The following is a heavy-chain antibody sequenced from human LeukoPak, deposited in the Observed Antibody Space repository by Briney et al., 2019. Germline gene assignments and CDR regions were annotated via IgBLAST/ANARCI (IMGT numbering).Heavy chain of an antibody. CDR3: ARDEFNSPGYYDSSGYYYFAFDI. CDR2: IIPILGIA. J-gene: IGHJ3*02. Sequence: SVKVSCKASGGTFSSYAISWVRQAPGQGLEWMGRIIPILGIANYAQKFQGRVTITADKSTSTAYMELSSLRSEDTAVYYCARDEFNSPGYYDSSGYYYFAFDIWGQGTMVTVSS. D-gene: IGHD3-22*01. CDR1: GGTFSSYA. V-gene: IGHV1-69*04.